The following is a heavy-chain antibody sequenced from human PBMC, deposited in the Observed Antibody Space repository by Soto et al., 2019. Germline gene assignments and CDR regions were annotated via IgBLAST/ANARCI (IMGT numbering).Heavy chain of an antibody. CDR2: INPTGGST. Sequence: QVQLVQSGAEVQEPGASVKVSCKASGYTFTSFYIHWVRQAPGQGLEWMAIINPTGGSTNYAQRFRGRVTLTMDTSTSTVYMELSGLRSEDTAVYYCARNLASADVWRQGTLVTVSS. V-gene: IGHV1-46*01. J-gene: IGHJ4*02. CDR1: GYTFTSFY. D-gene: IGHD6-13*01. CDR3: ARNLASADV.